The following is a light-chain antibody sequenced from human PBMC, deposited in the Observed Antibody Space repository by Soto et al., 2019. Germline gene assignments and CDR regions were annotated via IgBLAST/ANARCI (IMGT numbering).Light chain of an antibody. CDR2: GAS. J-gene: IGKJ2*03. Sequence: DMVLKQSPGTLSLSPGERATLSCRATQTIIANYLAWYQQKPGQAPRVLIHGASSRATGIPDRFSGSGSGTDFTLTISRLEPEAFAVYLCQQYGNTPPNGFGQGTKLEIK. CDR3: QQYGNTPPNG. V-gene: IGKV3-20*01. CDR1: QTIIANY.